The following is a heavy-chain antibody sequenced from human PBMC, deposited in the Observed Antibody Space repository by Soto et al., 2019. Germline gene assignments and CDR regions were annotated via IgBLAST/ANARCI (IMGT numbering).Heavy chain of an antibody. V-gene: IGHV3-74*01. D-gene: IGHD6-19*01. J-gene: IGHJ5*02. CDR2: ISTYGSST. Sequence: GGSLRLSCAASGFTFSDYWMNWVRQAPGKGPVWVSGISTYGSSTTYADSVKGRFTISRDNAKNTLYLEMNSLRAEDTAVYYCARVAVAGWGNWFDPWGQGTLVTVSS. CDR3: ARVAVAGWGNWFDP. CDR1: GFTFSDYW.